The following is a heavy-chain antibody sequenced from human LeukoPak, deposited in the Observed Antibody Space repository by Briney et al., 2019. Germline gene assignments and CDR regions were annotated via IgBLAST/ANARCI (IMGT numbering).Heavy chain of an antibody. Sequence: QSGGSLRLSCAASGFTSSSYAMSWVRQAPGKGLEWVSAISGSGGSTYYADSVKGRFTISRDNSKNTLYLQMNSLRAEDTAVYYCAKDSSAEPEYFDYWGQGTLVTVSS. D-gene: IGHD1-14*01. CDR3: AKDSSAEPEYFDY. CDR1: GFTSSSYA. J-gene: IGHJ4*02. V-gene: IGHV3-23*01. CDR2: ISGSGGST.